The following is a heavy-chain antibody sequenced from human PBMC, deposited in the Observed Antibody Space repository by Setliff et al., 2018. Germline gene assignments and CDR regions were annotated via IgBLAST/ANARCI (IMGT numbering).Heavy chain of an antibody. D-gene: IGHD4-17*01. CDR2: INWNGVSI. V-gene: IGHV3-20*04. J-gene: IGHJ6*03. CDR3: ARGLGLYGDCNYYYMDV. Sequence: GGSLRLSCAASGFTFRNYYMHWVRQVPGKGLEWVSSINWNGVSIGYADSVKGRFTISRDNAKNSLYLQMNSLRAADTAVYYCARGLGLYGDCNYYYMDVWGKGTTVTVSS. CDR1: GFTFRNYY.